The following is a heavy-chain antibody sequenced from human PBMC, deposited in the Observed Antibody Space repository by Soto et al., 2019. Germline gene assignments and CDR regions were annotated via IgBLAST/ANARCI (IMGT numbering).Heavy chain of an antibody. J-gene: IGHJ6*02. Sequence: PSETLSLTCAVYGESFSGYYWSWIRQPPGKGLEWIGEINHSGSTNYNPSLKSRVTISVDKSKNQFSLKLSSVTAADTAVYYCARVSYYYGSGYIGYYYYYGMDVWGQGTTVTVSS. CDR1: GESFSGYY. D-gene: IGHD3-10*01. V-gene: IGHV4-34*01. CDR3: ARVSYYYGSGYIGYYYYYGMDV. CDR2: INHSGST.